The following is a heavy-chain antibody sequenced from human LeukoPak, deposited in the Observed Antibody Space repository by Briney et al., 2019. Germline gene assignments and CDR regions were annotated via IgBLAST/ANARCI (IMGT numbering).Heavy chain of an antibody. CDR3: ARERRRGWALLNGMDV. CDR1: GYTFTSYY. V-gene: IGHV1-46*01. CDR2: MNTGGGST. Sequence: GASVKVSCKASGYTFTSYYMYWVRQAPGQGLEWMGIMNTGGGSTSYAQNFQGRVTMTRDTSTSTVYMELSSLRSEDTAVYYCARERRRGWALLNGMDVWGQGTTVTVSS. J-gene: IGHJ6*02. D-gene: IGHD1-26*01.